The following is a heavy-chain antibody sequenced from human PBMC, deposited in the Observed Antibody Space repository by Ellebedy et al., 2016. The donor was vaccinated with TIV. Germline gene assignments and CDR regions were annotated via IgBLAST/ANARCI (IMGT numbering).Heavy chain of an antibody. CDR3: VKGGDYDRPDD. CDR2: ISETGGST. CDR1: GFIFSKYA. J-gene: IGHJ4*02. D-gene: IGHD4-17*01. V-gene: IGHV3-23*01. Sequence: GESLKISXAASGFIFSKYAMSWVRQAPGKGLEWVSTISETGGSTYYADSVQGRFTISRDNSKNILYLQMNSPRAEDAALYHCVKGGDYDRPDDWGQGTLVTVSS.